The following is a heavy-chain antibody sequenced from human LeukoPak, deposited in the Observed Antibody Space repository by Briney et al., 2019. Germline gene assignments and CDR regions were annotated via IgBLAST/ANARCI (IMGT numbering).Heavy chain of an antibody. Sequence: GRSLRLSCAASGFTFSSYAMHWVRQAPGKGLEWVAVISYDGSNKYYADSVKGRFTISRDNSKNTLYLQMNSLRAEDTAVYYCAKDPIRGVQDVWGQGTTVTVSS. V-gene: IGHV3-30-3*01. J-gene: IGHJ6*02. CDR1: GFTFSSYA. CDR2: ISYDGSNK. CDR3: AKDPIRGVQDV. D-gene: IGHD3-10*01.